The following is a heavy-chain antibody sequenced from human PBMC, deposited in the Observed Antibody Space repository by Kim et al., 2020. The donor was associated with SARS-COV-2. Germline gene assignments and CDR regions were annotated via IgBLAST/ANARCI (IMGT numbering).Heavy chain of an antibody. CDR2: IYYSGST. CDR1: GGSVSSGSYY. Sequence: SETLSLTCTVSGGSVSSGSYYWSWIRQPPGKGLEWIGYIYYSGSTNYNPSLKSRVTISVDTSKNQFSLKLSSVTAADTAVYYCARMGVGYILNYWNFDL. D-gene: IGHD3-10*01. V-gene: IGHV4-61*01. CDR3: ARMGVGYILNYWNFDL. J-gene: IGHJ2*01.